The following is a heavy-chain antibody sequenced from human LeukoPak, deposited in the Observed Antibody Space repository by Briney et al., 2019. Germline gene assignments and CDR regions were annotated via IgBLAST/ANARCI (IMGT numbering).Heavy chain of an antibody. CDR3: ASGPGYYDSSGYYNY. CDR2: INSDGSST. V-gene: IGHV3-74*01. Sequence: TGGSLRLSCAASGFTFSSCWMHWVRQAPEKGLVWVSRINSDGSSTSYADSVKGRFTISRDNAKNTLYLQMNSLRAEDTAVYYCASGPGYYDSSGYYNYWGQGTLVTVSS. CDR1: GFTFSSCW. D-gene: IGHD3-22*01. J-gene: IGHJ4*02.